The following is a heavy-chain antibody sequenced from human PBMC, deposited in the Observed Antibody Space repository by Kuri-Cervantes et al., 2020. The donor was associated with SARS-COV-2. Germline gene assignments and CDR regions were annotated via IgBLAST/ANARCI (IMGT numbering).Heavy chain of an antibody. CDR2: IYHSGST. CDR3: AREYSGSYYVLGLTEYFQH. D-gene: IGHD1-26*01. CDR1: GYSISSGYY. V-gene: IGHV4-38-2*02. Sequence: SETLSLTCTVSGYSISSGYYWGWIRQPPGKGLEWIGSIYHSGSTYYNPSLKSRVAMSVDTSKNQFSLKLSSVTAADTAVYYCAREYSGSYYVLGLTEYFQHWGQGTLVTVSS. J-gene: IGHJ1*01.